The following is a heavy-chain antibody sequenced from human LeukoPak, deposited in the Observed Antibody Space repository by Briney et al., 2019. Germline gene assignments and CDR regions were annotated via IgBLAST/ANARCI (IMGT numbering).Heavy chain of an antibody. CDR2: INPNSGGT. J-gene: IGHJ4*02. V-gene: IGHV1-2*02. Sequence: ASVKVSCKASRYTFTGDYMHWVRQAPGQGLEWMGWINPNSGGTNYAQKFQGRVTMTRDTSISTAYMELSRLRSDDTAVYYCARDAEEYCTNGVCYYFDYWGQGTLVTVSS. D-gene: IGHD2-8*01. CDR1: RYTFTGDY. CDR3: ARDAEEYCTNGVCYYFDY.